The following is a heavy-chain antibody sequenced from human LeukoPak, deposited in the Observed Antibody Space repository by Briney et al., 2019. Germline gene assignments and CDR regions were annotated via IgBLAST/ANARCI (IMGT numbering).Heavy chain of an antibody. D-gene: IGHD3-16*01. CDR1: GGSISSYY. Sequence: SETLSLTCTVSGGSISSYYWSWIRQPPGKGLKWIGNIYYSGYTTYSPSLRSRVTISVDTSKNQFSLKLSSVTAADTAVYYCARETSQKGAHYMDVWGKGTTVTVSS. V-gene: IGHV4-59*01. CDR2: IYYSGYT. J-gene: IGHJ6*03. CDR3: ARETSQKGAHYMDV.